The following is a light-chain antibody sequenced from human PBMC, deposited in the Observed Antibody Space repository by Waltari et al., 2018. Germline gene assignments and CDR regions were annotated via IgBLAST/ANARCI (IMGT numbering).Light chain of an antibody. J-gene: IGLJ3*02. CDR1: SSNIGAPYV. V-gene: IGLV1-40*01. CDR2: GNN. Sequence: QSVLTQPPSVSGAPGQTVTISCTGGSSNIGAPYVVHWYQHLLGTAPKVVVYGNNNRPSGVPDRFSGSKSGTSASLTISGLQAEDEADYYCQSYDSRLSAYVFGGGTKLTVL. CDR3: QSYDSRLSAYV.